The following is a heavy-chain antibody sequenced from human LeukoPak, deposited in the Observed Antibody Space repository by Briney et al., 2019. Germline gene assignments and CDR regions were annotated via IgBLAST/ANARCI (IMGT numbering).Heavy chain of an antibody. V-gene: IGHV3-23*01. J-gene: IGHJ4*02. CDR1: GFTFSSYS. CDR2: ISGSGGST. D-gene: IGHD6-19*01. Sequence: PGRSLRLSCAASGFTFSSYSMSWVRQAPGKGLEWVSAISGSGGSTYYADSVKGRFTISRDNSKNTLYLQMNSLRAEDTAVYYCAKGWSAVAGIGEGYWGQGTLVTVSS. CDR3: AKGWSAVAGIGEGY.